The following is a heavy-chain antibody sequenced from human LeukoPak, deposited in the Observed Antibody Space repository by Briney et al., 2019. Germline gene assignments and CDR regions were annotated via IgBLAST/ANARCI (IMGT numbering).Heavy chain of an antibody. CDR1: GGSISSSNYY. Sequence: SETLSLTCTVSGGSISSSNYYWGWIRQPPEKGLEWIGSFSYSGSTYYNPSLKSRVTTSVDTSKNQFSLKLSSVTAADTAVYYCARELGYYSGDSCSFYYYIDVWGKGTTVTISS. J-gene: IGHJ6*03. CDR2: FSYSGST. D-gene: IGHD2-15*01. CDR3: ARELGYYSGDSCSFYYYIDV. V-gene: IGHV4-39*07.